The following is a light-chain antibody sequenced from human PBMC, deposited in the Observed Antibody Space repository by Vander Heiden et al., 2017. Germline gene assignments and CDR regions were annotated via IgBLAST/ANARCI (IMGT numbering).Light chain of an antibody. V-gene: IGKV2-28*01. Sequence: IVMTQSPLSLPVTSGEPAFISCRSSQSLLHSNGYNYLDWYLQKPGQSPQLLIYLGSNRASGVPDRFSGSGSGTDFTLKISRVEAEDVGVYYCMQALQTPWTFGQGTKVEIK. J-gene: IGKJ1*01. CDR1: QSLLHSNGYNY. CDR3: MQALQTPWT. CDR2: LGS.